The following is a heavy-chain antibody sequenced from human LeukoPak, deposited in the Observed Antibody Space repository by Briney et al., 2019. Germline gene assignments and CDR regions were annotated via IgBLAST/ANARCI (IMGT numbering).Heavy chain of an antibody. CDR1: GDSITSGDYY. V-gene: IGHV4-30-4*08. CDR3: ARHLSGSSWFDP. J-gene: IGHJ5*02. Sequence: SETLSLTCTVSGDSITSGDYYWTWIRQPPGTGLEWVAYMHYTGNTYYNSSLKSRLSISVDTSKNQFSLRLSFVTAADTAMYYCARHLSGSSWFDPWGQGTLVTVSS. CDR2: MHYTGNT. D-gene: IGHD1-26*01.